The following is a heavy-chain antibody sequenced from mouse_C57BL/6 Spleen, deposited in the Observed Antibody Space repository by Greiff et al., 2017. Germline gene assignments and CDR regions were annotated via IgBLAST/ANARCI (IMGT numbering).Heavy chain of an antibody. Sequence: EVQLQQSGPELVKPGASVKISCKASGYTFTDYYMNWVKQSHGKSLEWIGDINPNNGGTSYNQKFKGKATLTVDKSSSTAYMELRSLTSEDSAVYYCARVLYYGSSYGYFDYWGQGTTLTVSS. CDR3: ARVLYYGSSYGYFDY. V-gene: IGHV1-26*01. D-gene: IGHD1-1*01. J-gene: IGHJ2*01. CDR2: INPNNGGT. CDR1: GYTFTDYY.